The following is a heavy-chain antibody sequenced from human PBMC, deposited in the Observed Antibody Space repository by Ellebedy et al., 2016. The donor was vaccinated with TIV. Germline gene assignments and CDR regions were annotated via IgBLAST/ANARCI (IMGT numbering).Heavy chain of an antibody. CDR3: ARFVVVTDYFDY. Sequence: SETLSLTXTVSGGSISSSSYYWSWFRQPPGKGLEWIGYIYYSGSTNYNPSLKSRVTISVDTSKNQFSLKLSSVTAADTAVYYCARFVVVTDYFDYWGQGTLVTVSS. J-gene: IGHJ4*02. D-gene: IGHD2-2*01. CDR1: GGSISSSSYY. CDR2: IYYSGST. V-gene: IGHV4-61*01.